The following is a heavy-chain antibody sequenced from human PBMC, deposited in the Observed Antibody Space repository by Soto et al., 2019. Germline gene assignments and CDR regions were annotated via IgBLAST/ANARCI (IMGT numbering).Heavy chain of an antibody. CDR2: IYWDDDK. D-gene: IGHD5-12*01. CDR1: GFSLSATEVG. CDR3: AHRVPDRMQRSGLDGGDFDY. V-gene: IGHV2-5*02. Sequence: QISLKESGPTLVRPTEPLTLTCRFSGFSLSATEVGVGWIRQPPGMALEWLALIYWDDDKRYSPYLKNRLTITKDTSKNEVVLTMANMDPVDTGTYYCAHRVPDRMQRSGLDGGDFDYWGQGTPVIVSS. J-gene: IGHJ4*02.